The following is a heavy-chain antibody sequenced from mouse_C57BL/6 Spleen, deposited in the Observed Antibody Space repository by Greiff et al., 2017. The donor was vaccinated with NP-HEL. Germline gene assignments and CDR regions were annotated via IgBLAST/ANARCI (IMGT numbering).Heavy chain of an antibody. Sequence: LVESGAELVRPGASVKLSCTASGFNIKDDYMHWVKQRPEQGLEWIGWIDPENGDTEYASKFQGKATITADTSSNTAYLQLSSLTSEDTAVYYCTTPSTVVRGDYAMDYWGQGTSVTVSS. V-gene: IGHV14-4*01. CDR1: GFNIKDDY. CDR2: IDPENGDT. CDR3: TTPSTVVRGDYAMDY. D-gene: IGHD1-1*01. J-gene: IGHJ4*01.